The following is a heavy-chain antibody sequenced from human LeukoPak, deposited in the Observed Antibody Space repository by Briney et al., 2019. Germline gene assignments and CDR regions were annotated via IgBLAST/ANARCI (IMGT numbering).Heavy chain of an antibody. V-gene: IGHV3-7*01. D-gene: IGHD3-22*01. J-gene: IGHJ4*02. Sequence: GGSLRLSCAASGFTFSSYWMSWMRQAPGKGLEWVANIKYDGNEEYYVDSVKGRFTISRDNAKNSLYLQLNSLRVEDTAVYYCARDLEAYYYDSSGYDWGQGTLVTVSS. CDR1: GFTFSSYW. CDR3: ARDLEAYYYDSSGYD. CDR2: IKYDGNEE.